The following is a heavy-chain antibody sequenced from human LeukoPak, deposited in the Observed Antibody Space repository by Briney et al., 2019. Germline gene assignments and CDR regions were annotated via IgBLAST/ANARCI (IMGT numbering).Heavy chain of an antibody. V-gene: IGHV3-7*05. D-gene: IGHD2/OR15-2a*01. CDR3: TTFYSRLTDY. CDR1: GFNLNSYW. J-gene: IGHJ4*02. CDR2: INQDGSEK. Sequence: GGSLRLSCAASGFNLNSYWISWVRQAPGKGLEWLANINQDGSEKYYVDSVKGRFTISRDNAKNSLYLQMNSLRAEDTAVYYCTTFYSRLTDYWGQGTLVTVST.